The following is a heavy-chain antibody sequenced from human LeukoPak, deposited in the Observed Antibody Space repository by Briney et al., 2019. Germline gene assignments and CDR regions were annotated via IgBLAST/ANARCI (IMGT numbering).Heavy chain of an antibody. J-gene: IGHJ5*02. CDR2: IYSGDTA. CDR1: GFTVSNNC. CDR3: ARDVPYDHTT. Sequence: GGSLRLSCAASGFTVSNNCMSWVRQAPGKGLEWVSVIYSGDTAYYTDSVKGRFTISRDNSKNTLYLQVNSLRVEDTAVYYCARDVPYDHTTWGQGTLVTVSS. D-gene: IGHD3-22*01. V-gene: IGHV3-66*01.